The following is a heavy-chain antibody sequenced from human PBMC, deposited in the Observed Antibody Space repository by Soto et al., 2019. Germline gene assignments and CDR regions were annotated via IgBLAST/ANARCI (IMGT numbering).Heavy chain of an antibody. CDR2: IYYSENT. Sequence: SETLSLTCTVSGVSISSGDYYWSWIRQTPGKGLEWIGYIYYSENTYYNPSLKSRVAISGDTSKNQFSLKLSSVTAADTAVYYCARQPYRSVEAIAWGQGTQVTVSS. V-gene: IGHV4-30-4*08. J-gene: IGHJ5*02. CDR3: ARQPYRSVEAIA. CDR1: GVSISSGDYY. D-gene: IGHD3-3*01.